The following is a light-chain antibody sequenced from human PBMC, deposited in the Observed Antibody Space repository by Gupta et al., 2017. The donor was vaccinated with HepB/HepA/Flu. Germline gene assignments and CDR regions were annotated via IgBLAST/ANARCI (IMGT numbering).Light chain of an antibody. V-gene: IGKV4-1*01. Sequence: DIVMTQSPDSLAVSLGERATINCKSSQSVLYSSNNKNYLSGYQQKPGQPPKLLIYWASTRESGVPDRFSGSGSGTDFTLTISSLQAEDVAVYYCQQYYNTPCSFGQGTKLEIK. CDR2: WAS. CDR1: QSVLYSSNNKNY. CDR3: QQYYNTPCS. J-gene: IGKJ2*04.